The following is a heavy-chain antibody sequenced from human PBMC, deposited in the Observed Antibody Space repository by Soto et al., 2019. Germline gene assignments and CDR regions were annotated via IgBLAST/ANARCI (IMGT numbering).Heavy chain of an antibody. D-gene: IGHD3-10*01. Sequence: SETLSLTCAVYGGSFIGYYWRWMSQPPGKGLEWIGEINHSGSTNYNPSLKSRVTISVDTSKNQFSLKLSSVTAADTAVYYCARGGAGIVRGVIIGRVYYYYGMDVWGQGTTVT. V-gene: IGHV4-34*01. CDR3: ARGGAGIVRGVIIGRVYYYYGMDV. CDR2: INHSGST. J-gene: IGHJ6*02. CDR1: GGSFIGYY.